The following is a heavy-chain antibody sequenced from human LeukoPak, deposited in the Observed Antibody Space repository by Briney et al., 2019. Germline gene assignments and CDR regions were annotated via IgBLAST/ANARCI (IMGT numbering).Heavy chain of an antibody. D-gene: IGHD2-2*01. CDR1: GGSISSSSYY. Sequence: PSGTLSLTCTVSGGSISSSSYYWGWIRQPPGKGLEWIRSIYYSGSTYYNPSLKSRVTISVDTSKNQFSLKLSSVTAADTAVYYCASPWDIVVVPASAGDAFDIWGQGTMVTVSS. J-gene: IGHJ3*02. CDR3: ASPWDIVVVPASAGDAFDI. V-gene: IGHV4-39*01. CDR2: IYYSGST.